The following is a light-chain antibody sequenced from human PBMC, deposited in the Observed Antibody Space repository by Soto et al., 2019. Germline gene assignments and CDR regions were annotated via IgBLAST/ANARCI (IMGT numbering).Light chain of an antibody. Sequence: EIVLTQSPGTLSLSPGERATLSCRASQSVSSSYLAWYQQKPGQAPRLLIYGASSRATGIPDRFSGSGSGTDFILTISRLAPEDFAVYYCQQYGSSHTFGPGTKVDIK. CDR1: QSVSSSY. V-gene: IGKV3-20*01. J-gene: IGKJ3*01. CDR3: QQYGSSHT. CDR2: GAS.